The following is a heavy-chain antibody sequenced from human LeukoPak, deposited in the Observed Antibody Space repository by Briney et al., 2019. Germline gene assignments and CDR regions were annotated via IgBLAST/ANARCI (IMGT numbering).Heavy chain of an antibody. CDR2: INQDGSGE. Sequence: GGSLRLSCAASGFTFSNYWMSWVRQAPGKGLEWVANINQDGSGEYYVDSVKGRFTLSRDNAKNSLSLQMNSLRAEDTAMYYCARHDVTEVAFDIWGQGTMVTVSS. CDR3: ARHDVTEVAFDI. CDR1: GFTFSNYW. J-gene: IGHJ3*02. V-gene: IGHV3-7*01.